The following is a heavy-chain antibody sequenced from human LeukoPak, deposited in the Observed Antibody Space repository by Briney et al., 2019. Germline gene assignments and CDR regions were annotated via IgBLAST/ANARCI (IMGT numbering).Heavy chain of an antibody. CDR3: AKAAMVVSPNWFDP. Sequence: GGSLRLSCAASGFTFSTYAMSWVRQAPGKGLEWVSDISGGGSSTYYADSVKGRFTISRDNSKNTLYLQMHSLRVEDTAVYYCAKAAMVVSPNWFDPWGQGTLVTVSS. D-gene: IGHD2-8*02. V-gene: IGHV3-23*01. CDR2: ISGGGSST. CDR1: GFTFSTYA. J-gene: IGHJ5*02.